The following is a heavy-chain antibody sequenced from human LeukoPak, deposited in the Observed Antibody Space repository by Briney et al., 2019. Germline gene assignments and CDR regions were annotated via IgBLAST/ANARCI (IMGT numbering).Heavy chain of an antibody. CDR1: GFTVSNNA. D-gene: IGHD5/OR15-5a*01. CDR2: IYYSGST. Sequence: PGGSLRLSCVASGFTVSNNALTWFRQPPGKGLEWIGSIYYSGSTYYNPSLKSRVTISVDTSKNQFSLKLSSVTAADTAVYYCASYSGLRFPPDNWGQGTLVTVSS. V-gene: IGHV4-39*01. CDR3: ASYSGLRFPPDN. J-gene: IGHJ4*02.